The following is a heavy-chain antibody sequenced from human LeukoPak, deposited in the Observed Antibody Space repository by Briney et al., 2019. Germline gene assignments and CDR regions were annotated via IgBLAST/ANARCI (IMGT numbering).Heavy chain of an antibody. CDR2: ISSSSSYI. J-gene: IGHJ4*02. V-gene: IGHV3-21*04. CDR1: GFTFSSYS. CDR3: AKGRGYFDY. Sequence: GGSLRLSCAASGFTFSSYSMNWVRQAPGKGLEWVSSISSSSSYIYYADSVKGRFTISRDNSKNTLYLQMNSLRAEDTAVYYCAKGRGYFDYWGQGTLVTVSS.